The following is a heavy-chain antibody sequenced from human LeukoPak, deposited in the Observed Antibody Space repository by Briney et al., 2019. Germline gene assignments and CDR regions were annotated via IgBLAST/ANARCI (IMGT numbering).Heavy chain of an antibody. J-gene: IGHJ4*02. D-gene: IGHD5-18*01. CDR1: GFTFSSYW. CDR2: IKEDGSEK. V-gene: IGHV3-7*05. CDR3: ARGYSDSEDYFDY. Sequence: GGSLRLSCAASGFTFSSYWMSWVRQAPGEGLEWVAFIKEDGSEKYYVDSVKGRFTISRDNAKNSLYLQMNSLRAEDTAVYYCARGYSDSEDYFDYWGQGTLVTVSS.